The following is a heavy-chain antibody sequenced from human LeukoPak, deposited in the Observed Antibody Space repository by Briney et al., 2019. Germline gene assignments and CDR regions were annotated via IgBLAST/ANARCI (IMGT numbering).Heavy chain of an antibody. CDR2: IYGSGNT. CDR3: ARETSLAGFASGLGSNY. CDR1: GASISSWY. D-gene: IGHD6-19*01. J-gene: IGHJ4*02. V-gene: IGHV4-59*01. Sequence: PSETLSLTCTVSGASISSWYWSWIRQPPGKGLEWIGYIYGSGNTNYNPSLKSRVTMSIDTSKNQFSLMLTSVTAADTATYYCARETSLAGFASGLGSNYWGQGILVTVSS.